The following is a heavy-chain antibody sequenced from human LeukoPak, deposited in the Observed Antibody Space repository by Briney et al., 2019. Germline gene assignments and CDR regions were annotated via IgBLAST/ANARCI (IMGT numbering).Heavy chain of an antibody. CDR3: ASPLEYI. V-gene: IGHV4-4*07. Sequence: PSETLSLTCTVSGDSMDDYYWTWMRQPAGKGLEWIGRIYISGNTMYNPSLQSRVTMSLDTSKNHFSLKLRSVTAADTAVYFCASPLEYIWGQGTLVTVSS. D-gene: IGHD6-6*01. J-gene: IGHJ4*02. CDR2: IYISGNT. CDR1: GDSMDDYY.